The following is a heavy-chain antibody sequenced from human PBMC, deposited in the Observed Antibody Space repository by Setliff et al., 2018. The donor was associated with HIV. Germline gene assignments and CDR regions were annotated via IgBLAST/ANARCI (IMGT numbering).Heavy chain of an antibody. D-gene: IGHD4-4*01. CDR3: ATSLITVPPDAFDI. CDR2: IYHNGNT. J-gene: IGHJ3*02. V-gene: IGHV4-39*07. CDR1: GSSTSSSSYY. Sequence: TETLSLTCTVAGSSTSSSSYYWGWIRQPPGIGLEWIASIYHNGNTYYHPSLKSRVTMSVDTSKNQFSLKLSSVTAADTAVYYCATSLITVPPDAFDIWGQGTMVTVSS.